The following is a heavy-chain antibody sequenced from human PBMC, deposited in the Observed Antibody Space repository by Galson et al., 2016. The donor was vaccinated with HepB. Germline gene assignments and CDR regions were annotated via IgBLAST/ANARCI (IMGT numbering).Heavy chain of an antibody. V-gene: IGHV3-74*01. CDR3: ARVVAATSRPFYHGMDV. Sequence: SLRLSCAASGFTFSSYAMTWVRQAPGKGLVWVSHINSDASITKYADSVKGRFTIKPDTPKNQFSVQLNSVTAEDTAVYYCARVVAATSRPFYHGMDVWGQGTMVTVSS. D-gene: IGHD2-15*01. CDR2: INSDASIT. J-gene: IGHJ6*02. CDR1: GFTFSSYA.